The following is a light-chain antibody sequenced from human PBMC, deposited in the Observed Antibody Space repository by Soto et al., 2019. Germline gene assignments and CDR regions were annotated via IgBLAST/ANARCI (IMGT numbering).Light chain of an antibody. CDR2: QVT. Sequence: QSALTQPASVSGSPGQSITISCTGTSSDVGNYNFVSWYQHHAGTAPKLIIYQVTNRPSGVSDRFSGPKSGDTASLTISGLQAEDEADYYCTSYTAFSTDILFGGGTQLTVL. V-gene: IGLV2-14*01. CDR3: TSYTAFSTDIL. CDR1: SSDVGNYNF. J-gene: IGLJ2*01.